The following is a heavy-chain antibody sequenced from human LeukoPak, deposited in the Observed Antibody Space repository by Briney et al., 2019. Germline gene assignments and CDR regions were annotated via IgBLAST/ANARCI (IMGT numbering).Heavy chain of an antibody. D-gene: IGHD6-19*01. V-gene: IGHV3-48*01. CDR1: GFTSSDYS. CDR2: ISSSGSPI. Sequence: GGSLRLSCAASGFTSSDYSLNWVRQAPGKGLEWVSYISSSGSPIYYADSLKGRFTISRDNAKNSLYLQMNSLRAEDTAVYYCVRDPPRTVPGIDFDYWGQGTLVIVSS. J-gene: IGHJ4*02. CDR3: VRDPPRTVPGIDFDY.